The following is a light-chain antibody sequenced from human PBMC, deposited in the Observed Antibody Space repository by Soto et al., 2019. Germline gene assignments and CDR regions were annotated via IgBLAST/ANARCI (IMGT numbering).Light chain of an antibody. CDR1: TGAVTSGFY. J-gene: IGLJ3*02. Sequence: QTVVTQEPSLTVSPGGTVTLTCASNTGAVTSGFYPNWFQQKPGQVPSALTYSTNNKHSWTPARFSSSLLGGKAALTLSSVEAEDEAEYYCLLYYGGAWVFGGGTKLTVL. CDR2: STN. CDR3: LLYYGGAWV. V-gene: IGLV7-43*01.